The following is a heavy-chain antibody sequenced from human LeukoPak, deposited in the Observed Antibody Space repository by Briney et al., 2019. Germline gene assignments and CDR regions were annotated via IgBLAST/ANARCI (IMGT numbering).Heavy chain of an antibody. D-gene: IGHD1/OR15-1a*01. V-gene: IGHV3-33*06. J-gene: IGHJ6*03. CDR1: GFSFNSYG. CDR2: IWYDGSNK. CDR3: AKMREQLHPLYCYDMDV. Sequence: GGSLRLSCAASGFSFNSYGMHWVRQAPGKGLEWVAVIWYDGSNKYYTDSVKGRFTISRDDSKNTLFLQMNSLRVEDTAVYYCAKMREQLHPLYCYDMDVWGKGTTVTVSS.